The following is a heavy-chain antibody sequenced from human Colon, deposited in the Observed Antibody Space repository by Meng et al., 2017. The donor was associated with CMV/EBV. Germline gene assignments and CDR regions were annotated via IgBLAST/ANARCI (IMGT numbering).Heavy chain of an antibody. CDR1: GFTFSSYA. CDR2: ISWNSGSI. D-gene: IGHD1-1*01. CDR3: AKETRYPDYSYGMDV. Sequence: GGSLRLSCAASGFTFSSYAMHWVRQAPGKGLEWVSGISWNSGSIGYADSVKGRFTISRDNAKNSLYLQMNSLRAEDTALYYCAKETRYPDYSYGMDVWGQGTTVTVSS. V-gene: IGHV3-9*01. J-gene: IGHJ6*02.